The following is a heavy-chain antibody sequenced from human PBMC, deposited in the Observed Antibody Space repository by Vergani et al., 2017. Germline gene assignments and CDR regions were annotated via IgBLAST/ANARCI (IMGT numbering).Heavy chain of an antibody. CDR3: ARGPSVVQGHYLYYYSCFMDV. D-gene: IGHD2-15*01. Sequence: QVHLQEAGPGLVKPAETLSLTCTVSGDSMNNYYWNWIRQPPGKGLEWIGYIYLCGTTTYNPSLESRVSLSADTSKNQFSLQLTSVTAADTAVYYCARGPSVVQGHYLYYYSCFMDVLGKGNTVTVS. CDR1: GDSMNNYY. J-gene: IGHJ6*03. CDR2: IYLCGTT. V-gene: IGHV4-59*01.